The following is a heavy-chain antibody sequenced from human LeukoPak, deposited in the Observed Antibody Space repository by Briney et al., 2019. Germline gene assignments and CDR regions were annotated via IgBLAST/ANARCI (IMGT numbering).Heavy chain of an antibody. CDR2: IYYSGST. V-gene: IGHV4-39*07. D-gene: IGHD6-13*01. Sequence: SETLSLTCTVFGGSISSSSYYWGWIRQPPGKGLEWIGSIYYSGSTNYNPSLKSRVTISADTSKNQFSLKLSSVTAADTAVYYCARGPRIAAAGTGVNYWGQGTLVTVSS. J-gene: IGHJ4*02. CDR3: ARGPRIAAAGTGVNY. CDR1: GGSISSSSYY.